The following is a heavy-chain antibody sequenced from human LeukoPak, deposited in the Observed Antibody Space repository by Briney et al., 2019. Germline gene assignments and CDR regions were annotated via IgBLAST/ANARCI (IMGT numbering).Heavy chain of an antibody. J-gene: IGHJ4*02. V-gene: IGHV3-15*01. CDR2: IKSKTAGGTT. CDR3: TTRYNWNNGVTFDY. D-gene: IGHD1/OR15-1a*01. Sequence: NPGGSLRLSCAASGFTFSNAWMSWVRQAPGKGLEWVGRIKSKTAGGTTDYAAPVKGIFTISRDDSKNTLYLQMNSLKTEDTAVYYCTTRYNWNNGVTFDYWGQGTLVTVSS. CDR1: GFTFSNAW.